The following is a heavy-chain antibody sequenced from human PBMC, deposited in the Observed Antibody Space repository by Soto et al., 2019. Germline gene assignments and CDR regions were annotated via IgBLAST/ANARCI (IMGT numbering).Heavy chain of an antibody. V-gene: IGHV4-30-2*01. CDR1: GGSLNSGGHS. D-gene: IGHD6-13*01. Sequence: TLSLTCAVSGGSLNSGGHSWGWIRQPPGKGLEWIGYISLTGSTYYNPSLKSRVTISIDRSKNQLSLNLRSVTAADTAVYYCVREGRDYSNSWFYFDYWGQGILVTVSS. CDR3: VREGRDYSNSWFYFDY. CDR2: ISLTGST. J-gene: IGHJ4*02.